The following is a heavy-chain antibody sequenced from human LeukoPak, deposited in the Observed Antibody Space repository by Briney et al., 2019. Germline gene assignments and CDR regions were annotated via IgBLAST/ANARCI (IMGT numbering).Heavy chain of an antibody. D-gene: IGHD2-8*01. CDR1: GFSFSSHA. CDR3: ANRGTKWLPPPTDAFDV. Sequence: GGSLRLSCAASGFSFSSHAMSWVRQAPGKGLQWVSTISSGGGTTYYGDSVKGRFTISRDNSKNTLYLQMNSLRADDTAIYYCANRGTKWLPPPTDAFDVWGQGTVVTVSS. CDR2: ISSGGGTT. J-gene: IGHJ3*01. V-gene: IGHV3-23*01.